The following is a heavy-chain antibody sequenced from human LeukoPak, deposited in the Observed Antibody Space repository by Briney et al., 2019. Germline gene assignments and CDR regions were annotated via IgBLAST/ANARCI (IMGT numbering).Heavy chain of an antibody. Sequence: GASVKVSCKASGGTFSSYAISWVRQAPGQGLEWMGGIIPIFGTANYAQKFQGRVTITADESTSTAYMELISLRSEDTAVYYCASGTRAESEYFQHWGQGTLVTVSS. J-gene: IGHJ1*01. CDR2: IIPIFGTA. CDR3: ASGTRAESEYFQH. CDR1: GGTFSSYA. D-gene: IGHD3/OR15-3a*01. V-gene: IGHV1-69*13.